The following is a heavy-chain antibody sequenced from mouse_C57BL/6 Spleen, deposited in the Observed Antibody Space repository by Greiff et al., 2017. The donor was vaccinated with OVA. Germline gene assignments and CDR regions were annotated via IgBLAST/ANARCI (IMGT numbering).Heavy chain of an antibody. CDR2: ILPGSGST. CDR3: ARTQLGLRLAMDY. J-gene: IGHJ4*01. Sequence: LMESGAELMKPGASVKLSCKATGYTFTGYWIEWVKQRPGHGLEWIGEILPGSGSTHYNEKLTGTATFTAAKSYNTAYMPLNSLTTEDSASYYCARTQLGLRLAMDYWGQGTSVTVSS. D-gene: IGHD3-1*01. V-gene: IGHV1-9*01. CDR1: GYTFTGYW.